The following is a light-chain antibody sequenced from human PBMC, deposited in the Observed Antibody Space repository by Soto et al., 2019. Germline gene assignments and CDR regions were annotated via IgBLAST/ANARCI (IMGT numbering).Light chain of an antibody. J-gene: IGKJ1*01. V-gene: IGKV3-20*01. CDR3: QQYGSSPRT. CDR1: QSVSSNY. Sequence: EIVLTQSPGPLSLSPGERATLSCRASQSVSSNYLAWYQQKTGQAPRLLIYGASSRATGIPDRFSGSGSGTDFTLTIGRLEPEDFAVYYCQQYGSSPRTFGQGTKVEIK. CDR2: GAS.